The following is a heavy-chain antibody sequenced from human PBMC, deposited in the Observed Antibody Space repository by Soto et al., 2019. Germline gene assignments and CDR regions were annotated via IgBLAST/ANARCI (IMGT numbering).Heavy chain of an antibody. Sequence: LSLTCTVSGGSVTNSSYYWGWIRQSPGKGLEWIGSVYYRGRSYSKSSVKSRVTTSVDTSKNRFSLSLNSVTASDTAVYFCVSQRTTVPTQAYFDYWGPGALVTVSS. D-gene: IGHD4-17*01. CDR3: VSQRTTVPTQAYFDY. CDR1: GGSVTNSSYY. J-gene: IGHJ4*02. V-gene: IGHV4-39*01. CDR2: VYYRGRS.